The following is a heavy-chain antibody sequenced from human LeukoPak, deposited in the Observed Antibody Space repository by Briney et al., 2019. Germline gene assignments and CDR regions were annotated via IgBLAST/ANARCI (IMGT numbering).Heavy chain of an antibody. CDR2: IYYSGST. CDR1: GGSISSYY. V-gene: IGHV4-59*01. Sequence: SETLSLTCTVSGGSISSYYWSWIRQPPGKGLEWIGYIYYSGSTNYNPSLKSGVTISVDTSKNQFSLKLSSVTAADTAVYYCARVNSLEPTIYFDYWGQGTLVTVSS. D-gene: IGHD1-1*01. J-gene: IGHJ4*02. CDR3: ARVNSLEPTIYFDY.